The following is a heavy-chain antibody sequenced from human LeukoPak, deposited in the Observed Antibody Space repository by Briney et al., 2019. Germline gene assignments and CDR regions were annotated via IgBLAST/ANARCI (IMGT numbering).Heavy chain of an antibody. CDR3: AITYCGGDCYSEVWYFDL. V-gene: IGHV1-69*13. J-gene: IGHJ2*01. CDR2: IIPIFGTA. Sequence: SVKVSCKASGGTFSSYAISWVRQAPGQGLEWMGGIIPIFGTANYAQKFQGRVTITADESTSTAYMELSSLRSEDTAVYYCAITYCGGDCYSEVWYFDLWGRGTLVTVSS. CDR1: GGTFSSYA. D-gene: IGHD2-21*02.